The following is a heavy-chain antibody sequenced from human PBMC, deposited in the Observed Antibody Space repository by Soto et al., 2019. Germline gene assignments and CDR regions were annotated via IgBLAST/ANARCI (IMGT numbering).Heavy chain of an antibody. CDR2: IYYSGST. D-gene: IGHD3-16*01. J-gene: IGHJ4*02. CDR3: ARHVWKGWFDY. Sequence: PSETLSLTCTVSGGSISSYYWSWIRQPPGKGLEWIGYIYYSGSTNYNPSPKSRVTISVDTSKNQFSLKLSSVTAADTAVYYCARHVWKGWFDYWGQGTVVTVSS. CDR1: GGSISSYY. V-gene: IGHV4-59*08.